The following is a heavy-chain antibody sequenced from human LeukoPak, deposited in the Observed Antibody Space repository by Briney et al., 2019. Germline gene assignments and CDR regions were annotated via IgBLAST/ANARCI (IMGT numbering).Heavy chain of an antibody. D-gene: IGHD3-22*01. CDR3: AGGYYYVPYDY. V-gene: IGHV3-30-3*01. CDR1: GFTFSSYP. J-gene: IGHJ4*02. Sequence: GGSLRLSCAASGFTFSSYPMHWVRQAPGKGLEWVAVISYDGNNKYYADSVKGRFTISRDNSKNTLYLQMNSLRVDDTSVYYCAGGYYYVPYDYWGQGILVTVSS. CDR2: ISYDGNNK.